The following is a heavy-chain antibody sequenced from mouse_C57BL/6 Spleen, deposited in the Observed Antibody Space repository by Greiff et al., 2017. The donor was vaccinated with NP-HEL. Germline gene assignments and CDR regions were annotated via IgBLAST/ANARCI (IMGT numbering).Heavy chain of an antibody. Sequence: EVKVVESGGGLVKPGGSLKLSCAASGFTFSDYGMHWVRQAPEKGLEWVAYISSGSSTIYYADTVKGRFTISRDNAKNTLFLQMTSLRSEDTAMYYCARTYYYGSRPYAMDYWGQGTSVTVSS. CDR2: ISSGSSTI. J-gene: IGHJ4*01. CDR1: GFTFSDYG. D-gene: IGHD1-1*01. CDR3: ARTYYYGSRPYAMDY. V-gene: IGHV5-17*01.